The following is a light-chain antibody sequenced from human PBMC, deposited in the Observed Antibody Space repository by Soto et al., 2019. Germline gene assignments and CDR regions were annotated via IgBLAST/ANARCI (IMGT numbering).Light chain of an antibody. Sequence: QSALTQPPSASGSPGQSVTISCTGTSSDVGGYNYVSWYQQHPGKAPKLMIYDVSQRPSGVPDRFSGSKSGNTASLTVSGLQAEDEAEYYCSSYAGSNNLVFGTGTKLTVL. CDR3: SSYAGSNNLV. CDR1: SSDVGGYNY. J-gene: IGLJ1*01. CDR2: DVS. V-gene: IGLV2-8*01.